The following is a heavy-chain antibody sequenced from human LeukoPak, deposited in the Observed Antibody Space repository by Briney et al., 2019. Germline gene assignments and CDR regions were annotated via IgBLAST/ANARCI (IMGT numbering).Heavy chain of an antibody. Sequence: GGSLRLSCAASGLTFNDYAMYWVRQAPGKGLEWFTLISYDGYDKSYADSVKGRFTISRDYSKNTLYLQMNSLRAEDTAVYYCLTRSLVAVTGNYYMDVWGKGTTVTVSS. CDR2: ISYDGYDK. J-gene: IGHJ6*03. CDR1: GLTFNDYA. CDR3: LTRSLVAVTGNYYMDV. D-gene: IGHD6-19*01. V-gene: IGHV3-30-3*01.